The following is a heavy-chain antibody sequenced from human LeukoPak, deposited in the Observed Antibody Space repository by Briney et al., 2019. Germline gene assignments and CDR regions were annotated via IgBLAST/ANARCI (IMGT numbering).Heavy chain of an antibody. D-gene: IGHD5-18*01. CDR1: GFTVDDYG. J-gene: IGHJ4*02. CDR3: ARGSERGYSY. Sequence: PGGSLRLSCAASGFTVDDYGVNWVRQAPGKGLEWVSGINWNGGTIGYAASVKGRFIISRDNAKNSLYLQMNSLRVEDTALYYCARGSERGYSYWGQGTLVPVSS. V-gene: IGHV3-20*04. CDR2: INWNGGTI.